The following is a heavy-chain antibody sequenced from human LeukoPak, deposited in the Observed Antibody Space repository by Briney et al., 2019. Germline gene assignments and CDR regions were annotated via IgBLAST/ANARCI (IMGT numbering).Heavy chain of an antibody. CDR3: ASGHVTRYYYYYYMDV. Sequence: ASVKVSCKASGGTFSSYAISWVRQAPGQGLEWMGGIIPIFGTANYAQKFQGRVTITTDESTSTAYTELSSLRSEDTAVYYCASGHVTRYYYYYYMDVWGKGTTVTVSS. CDR1: GGTFSSYA. CDR2: IIPIFGTA. V-gene: IGHV1-69*05. J-gene: IGHJ6*03. D-gene: IGHD4-23*01.